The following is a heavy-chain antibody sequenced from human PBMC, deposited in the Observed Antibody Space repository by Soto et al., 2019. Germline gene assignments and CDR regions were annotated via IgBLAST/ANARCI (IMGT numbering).Heavy chain of an antibody. CDR3: AKNTCYGGTCDTAFRI. J-gene: IGHJ3*02. CDR1: GVSISTDNW. CDR2: IYHTGGT. D-gene: IGHD2-15*01. V-gene: IGHV4-4*02. Sequence: QVQLQESGPGLVKPSGTLSVTCAVSGVSISTDNWWSWVRQPPGKGLEWMGEIYHTGGTFYNPSLKNRVTVSLDKSNNQFSRRLNSVTAADTAVYYCAKNTCYGGTCDTAFRIWGQGITVTVSP.